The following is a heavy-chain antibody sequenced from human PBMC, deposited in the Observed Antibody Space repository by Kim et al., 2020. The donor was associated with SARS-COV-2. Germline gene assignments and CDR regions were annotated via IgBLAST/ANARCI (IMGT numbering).Heavy chain of an antibody. CDR3: ARGYDLATSGFDH. J-gene: IGHJ4*02. V-gene: IGHV4-59*01. Sequence: SETLSLTCTVSGDSSSRYYWNWLRQPPGEELEWIGYVSPSGSTKYNPSSESRVTISIDTPKNQSPLRLTSLTTADTAAYYGARGYDLATSGFDHWGQGT. D-gene: IGHD3-16*01. CDR2: VSPSGST. CDR1: GDSSSRYY.